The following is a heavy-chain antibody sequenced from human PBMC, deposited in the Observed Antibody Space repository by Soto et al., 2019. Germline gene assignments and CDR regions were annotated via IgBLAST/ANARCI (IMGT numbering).Heavy chain of an antibody. CDR1: GFTFSSYA. Sequence: GGSLRLSCAASGFTFSSYAMSWVRQAPGKGLEWVSAISGSGGSTYYADSVKGRFTISRDNSKNTLYLQMNSLRAEDTAVYYGAKVWGNYDILTGNHYFDYWGQGTLVTVSS. J-gene: IGHJ4*02. CDR3: AKVWGNYDILTGNHYFDY. CDR2: ISGSGGST. D-gene: IGHD3-9*01. V-gene: IGHV3-23*01.